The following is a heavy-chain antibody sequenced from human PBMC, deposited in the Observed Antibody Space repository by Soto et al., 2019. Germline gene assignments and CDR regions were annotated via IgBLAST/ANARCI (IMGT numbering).Heavy chain of an antibody. D-gene: IGHD1-26*01. J-gene: IGHJ6*02. CDR1: GFTFSSYA. Sequence: GGSLRLSCAASGFTFSSYAMSWVRQAPGKGLEWVSAISGGGGSTYYADSVKGRVTISRDNSKNTLYLQMNSLRAEDTAVYYCAKVSLGATTIADYYYYGLDVWGQGTTVTVSS. CDR3: AKVSLGATTIADYYYYGLDV. CDR2: ISGGGGST. V-gene: IGHV3-23*01.